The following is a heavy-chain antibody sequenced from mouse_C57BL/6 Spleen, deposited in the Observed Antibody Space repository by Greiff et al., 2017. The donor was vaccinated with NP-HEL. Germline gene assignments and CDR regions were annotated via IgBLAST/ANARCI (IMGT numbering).Heavy chain of an antibody. J-gene: IGHJ2*01. CDR3: ARRQLKLAGDLDY. CDR2: INPNNGGT. CDR1: GYTFTDYY. D-gene: IGHD3-2*02. Sequence: EVQLQQSGPELVKPGASVKISCKASGYTFTDYYMHWVKQSHGKSLEWIGDINPNNGGTSYNQKFKGKATLTVDKSSSTAYMELRSLTSEDSAVYYCARRQLKLAGDLDYWGQGTTLTVAS. V-gene: IGHV1-26*01.